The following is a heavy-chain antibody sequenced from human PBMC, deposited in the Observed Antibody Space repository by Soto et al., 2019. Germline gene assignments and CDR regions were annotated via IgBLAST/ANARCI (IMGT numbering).Heavy chain of an antibody. Sequence: GGSLRLSCAASGFTFSSYAMHWVRQAPGKGLEWVAVISYDGSNKYYADSVKGRFTISRDNSKNTLYLQMNSLRAEDTAVYYCAKRNYYGSGSRYYGMDVWGQGTTVTVSS. D-gene: IGHD3-10*01. CDR3: AKRNYYGSGSRYYGMDV. CDR2: ISYDGSNK. J-gene: IGHJ6*02. V-gene: IGHV3-30*18. CDR1: GFTFSSYA.